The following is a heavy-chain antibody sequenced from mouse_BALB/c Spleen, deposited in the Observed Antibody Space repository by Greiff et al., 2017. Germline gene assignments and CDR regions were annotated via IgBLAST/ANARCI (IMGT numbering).Heavy chain of an antibody. J-gene: IGHJ4*01. V-gene: IGHV3-2*02. D-gene: IGHD1-3*01. CDR3: AKWDGYAMDY. CDR2: ISYSGST. Sequence: EVKLQESGPGLVKPSQSLSLTCTVTGYSITSDYAWNLIRQFPGNKLEWMGYISYSGSTSYNPSLKSRISITRDTSKNQFFLQWNSVTTEDTATYYCAKWDGYAMDYWGQGTSVTGSS. CDR1: GYSITSDYA.